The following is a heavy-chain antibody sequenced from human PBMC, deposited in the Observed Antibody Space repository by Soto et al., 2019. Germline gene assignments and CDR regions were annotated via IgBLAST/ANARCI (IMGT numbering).Heavy chain of an antibody. V-gene: IGHV3-30*04. CDR2: VSFNGNIQ. J-gene: IGHJ4*02. CDR3: VRMTSMMYFFDH. D-gene: IGHD4-17*01. Sequence: QVHLVESGGGVVQPGRSLTLSCAASGFTLSDHSMHWVRQAPGKGLEWVAHVSFNGNIQQYSDSVKGRFNISRDNSNNTVFLPMTGLTPADTALYYCVRMTSMMYFFDHWGQGAQVTVSS. CDR1: GFTLSDHS.